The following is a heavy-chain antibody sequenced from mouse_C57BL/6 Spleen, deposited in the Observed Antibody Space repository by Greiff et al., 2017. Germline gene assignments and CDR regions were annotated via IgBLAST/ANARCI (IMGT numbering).Heavy chain of an antibody. CDR3: TRTYGSSFPWFAY. Sequence: QVHVKQSGAELVRPGASVTLSCKASGYTFTDYEMHWVKQTPVHGLEWIGAIDPETGGTAYNQKFKGKAILTADKSSSTAYMELRSLTSEDSAVYYCTRTYGSSFPWFAYWGQGTLVTVSA. J-gene: IGHJ3*01. D-gene: IGHD1-1*01. CDR2: IDPETGGT. V-gene: IGHV1-15*01. CDR1: GYTFTDYE.